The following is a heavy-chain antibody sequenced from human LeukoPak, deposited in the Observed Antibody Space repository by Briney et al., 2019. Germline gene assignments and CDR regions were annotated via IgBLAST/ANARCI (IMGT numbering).Heavy chain of an antibody. J-gene: IGHJ3*02. V-gene: IGHV1-46*01. CDR3: ARGREVLEVNAVFVI. CDR2: INSSSGST. CDR1: GYTFTNYC. D-gene: IGHD1-26*01. Sequence: ASVKVSCKASGYTFTNYCISWVRQAPGQGLEWMGIINSSSGSTSYAQKFQGRVTMTRDTSTSTVYMELSSLRSEDTAVYYCARGREVLEVNAVFVIWGQGTMVTVSS.